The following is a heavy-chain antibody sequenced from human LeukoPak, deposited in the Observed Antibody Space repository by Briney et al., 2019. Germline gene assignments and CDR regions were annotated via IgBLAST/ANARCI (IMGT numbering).Heavy chain of an antibody. D-gene: IGHD3-3*01. J-gene: IGHJ4*02. CDR2: ISAYNGNT. V-gene: IGHV1-18*01. CDR3: ARAGLRFLEWLPNPDY. Sequence: ASVKVSCKASGGTFSSYAISWVRQAPGQGLEWMGWISAYNGNTNYAQKLQGRVTMTTDTSTSTAYMELRSLRSDDTAVYYCARAGLRFLEWLPNPDYWGQGTLVTVSS. CDR1: GGTFSSYA.